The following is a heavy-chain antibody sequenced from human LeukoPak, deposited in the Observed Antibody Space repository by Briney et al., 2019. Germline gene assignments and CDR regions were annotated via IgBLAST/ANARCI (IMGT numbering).Heavy chain of an antibody. D-gene: IGHD1-26*01. Sequence: TSETLSLTCTVSGGSISSGDYFWGWIRQPPGKGLEWIGYIYYSGSTNYNPSLKSRVTISVDTSKNQFSLKLSSVTAADTAVYYCARGASGGATVGYYYGMDVWGQGTTVTVSS. V-gene: IGHV4-61*08. CDR2: IYYSGST. CDR3: ARGASGGATVGYYYGMDV. CDR1: GGSISSGDYF. J-gene: IGHJ6*02.